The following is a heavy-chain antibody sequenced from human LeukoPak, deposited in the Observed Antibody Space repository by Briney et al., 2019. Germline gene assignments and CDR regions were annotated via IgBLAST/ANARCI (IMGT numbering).Heavy chain of an antibody. J-gene: IGHJ4*02. D-gene: IGHD2-15*01. V-gene: IGHV3-23*01. Sequence: GGSLRRSCAASGFTFSSYAMSWVRQAPGKGLEWVSAISGSGGSTYYADSVKGRFTISRDNSKNTLYLQMNSLRAEDTAVYYCAGSYYLLRFDYWGQGTLVTVSS. CDR3: AGSYYLLRFDY. CDR2: ISGSGGST. CDR1: GFTFSSYA.